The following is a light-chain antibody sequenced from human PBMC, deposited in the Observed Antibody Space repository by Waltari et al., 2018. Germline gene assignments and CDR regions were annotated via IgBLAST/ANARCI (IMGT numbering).Light chain of an antibody. Sequence: QSALTQPASVSGSPGQSIAISCAGTSSDVGGYNFVSWYQQQPGKAPKTMIYDVTKRPSGVSDRVSGSKSGNPASLTISGLQAEDEGDYYCGSYRYGSSLVFGGGTRLTVL. CDR2: DVT. CDR1: SSDVGGYNF. J-gene: IGLJ2*01. V-gene: IGLV2-14*03. CDR3: GSYRYGSSLV.